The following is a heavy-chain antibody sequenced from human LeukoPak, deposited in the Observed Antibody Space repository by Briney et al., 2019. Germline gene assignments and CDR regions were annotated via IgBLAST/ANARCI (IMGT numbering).Heavy chain of an antibody. V-gene: IGHV4-34*01. D-gene: IGHD3-10*01. CDR1: GGSLSDHY. CDR2: ITHSGST. Sequence: SETLSLTCVVYGGSLSDHYWTWIRQPPGKGLEWIGEITHSGSTKYKPSLKSRLTISVDTSKNQFSLKLSSVTAADTAVYYCARGPPSTGTAGSYISYFDYWGQGTLVTVSS. J-gene: IGHJ4*02. CDR3: ARGPPSTGTAGSYISYFDY.